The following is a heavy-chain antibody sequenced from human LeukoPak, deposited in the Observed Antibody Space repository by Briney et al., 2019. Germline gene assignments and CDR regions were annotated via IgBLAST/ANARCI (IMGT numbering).Heavy chain of an antibody. CDR2: INSDGSSI. CDR3: ARSGNYFDY. CDR1: GFTFSSYW. Sequence: PGGSLRLSCAASGFTFSSYWMYWVRQAPGKGLVWVSRINSDGSSISYADSVKGRFTISRDNARNSLYLQMNSLRAEDTAVYYCARSGNYFDYCGQGTLVTVSS. J-gene: IGHJ4*02. V-gene: IGHV3-74*01.